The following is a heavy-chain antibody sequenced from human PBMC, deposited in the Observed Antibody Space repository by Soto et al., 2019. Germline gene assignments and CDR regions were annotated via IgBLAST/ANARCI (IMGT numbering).Heavy chain of an antibody. CDR2: IYYSGST. CDR3: ARGVRGETYYMDV. D-gene: IGHD3-10*01. Sequence: SETLSLTCTVSGGSISSYYWSWIRQPPGKGLEWIGYIYYSGSTNYNPSLKSRVTISVDTSKNQFSLKLSSVTAADTAVYYCARGVRGETYYMDVWGKGTTVTVSS. J-gene: IGHJ6*03. CDR1: GGSISSYY. V-gene: IGHV4-59*08.